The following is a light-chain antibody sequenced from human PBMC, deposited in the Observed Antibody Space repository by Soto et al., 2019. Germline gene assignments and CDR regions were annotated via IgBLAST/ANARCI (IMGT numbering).Light chain of an antibody. J-gene: IGKJ1*01. Sequence: DIQMTQSPSSLSASVGDRVTITCRASQSISSYLNWYQQKPGKAPKLLIYAASSLQSGVPSRFSGSGSGTDFTLTISSLQPEDFATYYCTWAFGQGTKVEIK. CDR3: TWA. CDR2: AAS. V-gene: IGKV1-39*01. CDR1: QSISSY.